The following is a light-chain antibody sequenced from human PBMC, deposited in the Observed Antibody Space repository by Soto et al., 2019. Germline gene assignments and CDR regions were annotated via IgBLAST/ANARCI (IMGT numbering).Light chain of an antibody. CDR2: KVS. Sequence: DVVMTQSPLSLPVTLGQPASISCRSSQSRIHSDGDIYLNWVQQRPGQSPRRLIYKVSDRDSGVPDRFSGSGAGTHFTLKIRREEAGDVGLYYCMQRTHRPWTFGQGTEVEIK. J-gene: IGKJ1*01. CDR3: MQRTHRPWT. V-gene: IGKV2-30*02. CDR1: QSRIHSDGDIY.